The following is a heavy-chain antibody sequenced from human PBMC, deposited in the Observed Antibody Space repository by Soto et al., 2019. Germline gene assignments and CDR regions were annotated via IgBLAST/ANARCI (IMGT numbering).Heavy chain of an antibody. CDR2: IRSKAYGGTT. J-gene: IGHJ6*02. Sequence: GGSLILSCTASGFTFGDYAMSWFRQAPGKGLEWVGFIRSKAYGGTTEYAASVKGRFTISRDDSKSIAYLQMNSLKTEDTAVYYCTRAVCSGGSCYYDYFGMDVWGQGTTVTVSS. D-gene: IGHD2-15*01. CDR3: TRAVCSGGSCYYDYFGMDV. V-gene: IGHV3-49*03. CDR1: GFTFGDYA.